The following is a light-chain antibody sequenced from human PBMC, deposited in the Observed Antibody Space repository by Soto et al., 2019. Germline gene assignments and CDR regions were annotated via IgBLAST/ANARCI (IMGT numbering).Light chain of an antibody. CDR3: QQYSKWPIT. CDR2: GTS. CDR1: QSVASSY. V-gene: IGKV3-20*01. Sequence: EFVLTQSPGTLSLSPGERASLSCRASQSVASSYLGWYQQKLGQAPRLLIYGTSTRATGVPDRFSGSGSGTDFTLTISRLEPEDFAVYYCQQYSKWPITFGQGTRLEIK. J-gene: IGKJ5*01.